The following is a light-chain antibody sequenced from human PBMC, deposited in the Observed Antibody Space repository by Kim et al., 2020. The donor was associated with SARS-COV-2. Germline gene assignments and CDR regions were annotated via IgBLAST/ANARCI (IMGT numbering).Light chain of an antibody. J-gene: IGKJ1*01. CDR3: QQSLSTPLT. CDR1: QSINSH. V-gene: IGKV1-39*01. CDR2: GAS. Sequence: ASVGDRVTITCRASQSINSHLNWYQQKPGKAPNLLIYGASNLQGGVPSRFSGSGSGTDFTLTISTQQPEDFATYYCQQSLSTPLTFGQGTKVDIK.